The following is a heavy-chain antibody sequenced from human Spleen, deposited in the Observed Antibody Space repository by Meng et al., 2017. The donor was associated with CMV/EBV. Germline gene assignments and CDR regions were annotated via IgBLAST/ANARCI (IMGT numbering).Heavy chain of an antibody. D-gene: IGHD3-10*01. CDR1: SFTDYY. Sequence: SFTDYYWGWIRQPPGRGLEWIGDSNHGGNSKYTPSLESRVTISVDTSKNQFSVTLTSVTAADTAVYYCARLGGRRTSATMGYFYFDVWGRGTLVTVSS. V-gene: IGHV4-34*01. J-gene: IGHJ2*01. CDR2: SNHGGNS. CDR3: ARLGGRRTSATMGYFYFDV.